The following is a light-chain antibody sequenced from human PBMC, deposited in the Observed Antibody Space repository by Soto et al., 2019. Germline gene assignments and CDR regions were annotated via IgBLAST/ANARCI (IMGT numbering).Light chain of an antibody. CDR2: GAS. CDR1: QSVSSN. Sequence: EIVMTQSPATLSVSPGERATLSCRASQSVSSNLAWYQQKPGQAPRLLIYGASTRATGIPARFSGSGSGTEFTLTISSLQSEDFAVYYCQQYRTSPYTFGQGTKLEIK. V-gene: IGKV3-15*01. J-gene: IGKJ2*01. CDR3: QQYRTSPYT.